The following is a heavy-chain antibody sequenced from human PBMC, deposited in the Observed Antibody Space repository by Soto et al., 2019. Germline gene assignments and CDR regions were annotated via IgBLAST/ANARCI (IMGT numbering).Heavy chain of an antibody. Sequence: GGSLRLSCAASGFTFSSYGMHWVRQAPGKGLEWVAVIWYDGRNKYYADSGKGRFTISRDNSKNTLYLQMNSLRAEDTAVYSWARGGGASNHYYGSGSLFDYWGQGTLVTVSS. V-gene: IGHV3-33*01. D-gene: IGHD3-10*01. CDR2: IWYDGRNK. J-gene: IGHJ4*02. CDR1: GFTFSSYG. CDR3: ARGGGASNHYYGSGSLFDY.